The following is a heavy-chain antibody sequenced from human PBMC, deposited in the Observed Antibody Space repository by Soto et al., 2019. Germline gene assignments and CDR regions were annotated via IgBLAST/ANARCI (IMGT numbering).Heavy chain of an antibody. CDR2: ISYDGSNK. D-gene: IGHD3-10*01. J-gene: IGHJ4*02. V-gene: IGHV3-30-3*01. Sequence: PGGSLRLSCAASGFTFSSYAMHWVRQAPGKGLEWVAVISYDGSNKYYADSVKGRFTISRDNSKNTLYLQMNSLRAEDTAVYYCARDSHSLLLRFGESPPGYFDYWGQGTLVTVSS. CDR1: GFTFSSYA. CDR3: ARDSHSLLLRFGESPPGYFDY.